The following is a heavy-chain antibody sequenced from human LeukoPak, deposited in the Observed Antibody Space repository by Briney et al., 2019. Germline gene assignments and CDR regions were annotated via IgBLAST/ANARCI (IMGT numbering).Heavy chain of an antibody. CDR2: INSDGSST. V-gene: IGHV3-74*01. Sequence: GGSLRLSCAASGFTFSSYWMHWVRQVPGKGLVWVTRINSDGSSTSYADSVKGRFTISRDNAKNTLYVQMNSLRAEDTAVYYCSTGSGHAFDIWGRGTMVTVSS. J-gene: IGHJ3*02. CDR3: STGSGHAFDI. D-gene: IGHD3-10*01. CDR1: GFTFSSYW.